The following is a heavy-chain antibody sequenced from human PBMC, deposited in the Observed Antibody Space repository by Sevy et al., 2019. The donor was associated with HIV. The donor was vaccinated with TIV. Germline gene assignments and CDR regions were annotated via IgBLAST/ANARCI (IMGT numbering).Heavy chain of an antibody. CDR2: IKQDESEK. Sequence: GGSLRLSCAASGFTVGTYWMSWVRQAPGKGLQWVASIKQDESEKNYVDSVKGRFTISRDNAKNSLALQMNSLRADDTAVYYCARDLIVPTGMFYYGMDVWGQGTTVTVSS. CDR1: GFTVGTYW. V-gene: IGHV3-7*01. CDR3: ARDLIVPTGMFYYGMDV. J-gene: IGHJ6*02. D-gene: IGHD2-2*01.